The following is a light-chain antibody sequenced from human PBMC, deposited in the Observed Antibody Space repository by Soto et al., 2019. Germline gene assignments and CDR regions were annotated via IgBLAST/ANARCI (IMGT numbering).Light chain of an antibody. CDR3: QQAFSAKWK. CDR1: QSIGTF. Sequence: IQMTQSPSSLSASVGDRVSITCRASQSIGTFLTWYQQKPGEAPNLLIHTSFTLYGGVPSRFSGTGSGTDFTLTISSLQPEDFATYFCQQAFSAKWKFGQGTKV. V-gene: IGKV1-39*01. CDR2: TSF. J-gene: IGKJ1*01.